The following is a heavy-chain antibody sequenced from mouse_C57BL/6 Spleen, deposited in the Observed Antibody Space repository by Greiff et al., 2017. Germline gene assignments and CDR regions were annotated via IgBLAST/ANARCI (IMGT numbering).Heavy chain of an antibody. J-gene: IGHJ1*03. CDR3: TTATNYGSSYGWYFDV. CDR2: IDPENGDT. CDR1: GFNIKDDY. D-gene: IGHD1-1*01. V-gene: IGHV14-4*01. Sequence: VQLKESGAELVRPGASVKLSCTASGFNIKDDYMHWVKQRPEQGLEWIGWIDPENGDTEYASKFQGKATITADTSSNTAYLQLSSLTSEDTAVYYCTTATNYGSSYGWYFDVWGTGTTVTVSS.